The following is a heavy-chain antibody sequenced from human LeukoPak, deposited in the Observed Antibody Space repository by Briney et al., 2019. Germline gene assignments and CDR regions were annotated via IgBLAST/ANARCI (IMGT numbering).Heavy chain of an antibody. V-gene: IGHV1-46*01. D-gene: IGHD5-24*01. Sequence: ASVKVSCKASGYIFMKYYMHWVRQAPGQGLEWMGIINPSGGSTSYAQKFQARVTMTRDTSTSTVYMELSSLRSEDTAVYYCARDRALSRDGYNYLSVGSFFDYWGQGILVTVSS. J-gene: IGHJ4*02. CDR1: GYIFMKYY. CDR3: ARDRALSRDGYNYLSVGSFFDY. CDR2: INPSGGST.